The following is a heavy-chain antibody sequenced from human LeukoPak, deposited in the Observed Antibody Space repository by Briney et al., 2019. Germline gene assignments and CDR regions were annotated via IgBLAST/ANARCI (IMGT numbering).Heavy chain of an antibody. Sequence: RGSLRLSCAASGFTFSSYEMNWVRQAPGKGLEWVSYISSSGSTIYYADSVKGRFTISRDNAKNSLYLQMSSLRAEDTAVYYCARDYGGSSPFDYWGQGTLVTVSS. CDR3: ARDYGGSSPFDY. CDR1: GFTFSSYE. V-gene: IGHV3-48*03. J-gene: IGHJ4*02. D-gene: IGHD4-23*01. CDR2: ISSSGSTI.